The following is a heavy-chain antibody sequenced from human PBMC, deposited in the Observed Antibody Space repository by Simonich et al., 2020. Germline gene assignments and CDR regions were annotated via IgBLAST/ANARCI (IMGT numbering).Heavy chain of an antibody. V-gene: IGHV1-18*01. Sequence: QVQLVQSGAEVKKPGASVKVSCKASGYNFTSYGISWVRQAPGPGLEWRGWISAYNGNTNCAQKLQGRVTMTTDTSTSTAYMELRGLRSDDTAVYYGARASRGTWWYYYFDYWGQGTLVTVSS. CDR3: ARASRGTWWYYYFDY. D-gene: IGHD2-15*01. CDR2: ISAYNGNT. CDR1: GYNFTSYG. J-gene: IGHJ4*02.